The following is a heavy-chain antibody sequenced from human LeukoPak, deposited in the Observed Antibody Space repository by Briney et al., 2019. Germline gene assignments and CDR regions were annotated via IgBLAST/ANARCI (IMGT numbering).Heavy chain of an antibody. Sequence: GGSLRLSCAASGFTFSSYSMNWVRQAPGKGLEWVSSISSSSSYTYYADSVKGRFTISRDNAKNSLYLQMNSLRAEDTAVYYCARDAGGYVPLDYWGQGTLVTVSS. CDR3: ARDAGGYVPLDY. CDR1: GFTFSSYS. D-gene: IGHD5-12*01. V-gene: IGHV3-21*01. J-gene: IGHJ4*02. CDR2: ISSSSSYT.